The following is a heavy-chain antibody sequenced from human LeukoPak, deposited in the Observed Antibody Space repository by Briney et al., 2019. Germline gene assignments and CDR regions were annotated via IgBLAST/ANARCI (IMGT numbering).Heavy chain of an antibody. CDR2: IYYSGST. V-gene: IGHV4-59*01. CDR3: ARYVLTGDNWFDP. CDR1: GDSINNDY. Sequence: SETLSLTCTVSGDSINNDYWTWIRQPPGKGLEWIGYIYYSGSTNYNPSLKSRVTISVDTSKNQFSLKLSSVTAADTAVYYCARYVLTGDNWFDPWGQGTLVTVSS. D-gene: IGHD3-9*01. J-gene: IGHJ5*02.